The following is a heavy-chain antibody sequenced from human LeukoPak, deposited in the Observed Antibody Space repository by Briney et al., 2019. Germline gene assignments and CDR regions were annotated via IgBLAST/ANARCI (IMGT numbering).Heavy chain of an antibody. V-gene: IGHV3-30*18. CDR1: GFTFSSYG. CDR2: ISYDGSNK. D-gene: IGHD3-10*01. J-gene: IGHJ3*02. CDR3: AKENYYGSGNRDDAFDI. Sequence: PGGSLRLTCAASGFTFSSYGMHWVRQAPGKGLEWVAVISYDGSNKYYADSVKGRFTISRDNSKNPLSLQMNSLSAEDTAVYYCAKENYYGSGNRDDAFDIWGQGTMVTVSS.